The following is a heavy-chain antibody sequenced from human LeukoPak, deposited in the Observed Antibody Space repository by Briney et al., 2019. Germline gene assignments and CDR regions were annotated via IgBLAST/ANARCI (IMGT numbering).Heavy chain of an antibody. CDR3: ARAGGRKWLVLNYYYYYMDV. CDR2: MNPNSGNT. CDR1: GYTFTSYD. V-gene: IGHV1-8*01. D-gene: IGHD6-19*01. J-gene: IGHJ6*03. Sequence: ASVKVSCKASGYTFTSYDINWVRQATGQGLEWMGWMNPNSGNTGYAQKFQGRVTMTRNTSISTAYMELSSLRSGDTAVYYCARAGGRKWLVLNYYYYYMDVWGKGTTVTISS.